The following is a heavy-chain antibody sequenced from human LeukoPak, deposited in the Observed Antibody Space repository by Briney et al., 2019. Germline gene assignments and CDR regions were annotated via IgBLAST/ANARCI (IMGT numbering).Heavy chain of an antibody. CDR2: IKSNTDGGTT. V-gene: IGHV3-15*01. Sequence: PGGSLRLSCAASGFPFSNAWMTWVRQAPGKGLEWVGRIKSNTDGGTTDYAAPVKGRFTISRDDSKNTLYLQMNSLRAEDTAVYYCAKGDYGGNLDYFDYWGQGTLVTVSS. J-gene: IGHJ4*02. D-gene: IGHD4-23*01. CDR1: GFPFSNAW. CDR3: AKGDYGGNLDYFDY.